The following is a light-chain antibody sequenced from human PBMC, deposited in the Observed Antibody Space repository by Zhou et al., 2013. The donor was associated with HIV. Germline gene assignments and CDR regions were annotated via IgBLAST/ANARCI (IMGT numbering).Light chain of an antibody. V-gene: IGKV1-17*01. J-gene: IGKJ4*01. CDR1: QGIRND. Sequence: DIQMTQSPSSLSASVGDRVTITCRASQGIRNDLGWYQQKPGKAPKLLIYAASSLPSGVPSRFSGSGSETDFSFTISSLQPEDIATYYCQQYQSFPPTFGGGTRVEIK. CDR3: QQYQSFPPT. CDR2: AAS.